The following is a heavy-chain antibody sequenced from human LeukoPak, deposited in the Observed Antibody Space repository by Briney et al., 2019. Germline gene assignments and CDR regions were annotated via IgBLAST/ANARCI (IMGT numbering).Heavy chain of an antibody. Sequence: SVKVSCKASGGTFSSYTISWVRQAPGQGLEWMGRIIPILGIANYAQKFQGRVTITADKSTSTAYMELSSLRSEDTAVYYCARTLITGEHYFDYWGQGTLVTVSS. D-gene: IGHD7-27*01. CDR3: ARTLITGEHYFDY. J-gene: IGHJ4*02. V-gene: IGHV1-69*02. CDR2: IIPILGIA. CDR1: GGTFSSYT.